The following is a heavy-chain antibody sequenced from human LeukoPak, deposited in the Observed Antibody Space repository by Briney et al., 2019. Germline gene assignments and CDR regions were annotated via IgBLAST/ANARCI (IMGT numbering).Heavy chain of an antibody. Sequence: GGSLRLSCAASGFTFSSYEMNWVRQAPGKGLEGVSYISGSGTTIYYPDSVKGRFTISRDNAKNSLYLQMNSLRAEDTAVYYCARRKGGSSRHFDYWGQGTLVTVSS. D-gene: IGHD1-26*01. CDR2: ISGSGTTI. CDR3: ARRKGGSSRHFDY. V-gene: IGHV3-48*03. J-gene: IGHJ4*02. CDR1: GFTFSSYE.